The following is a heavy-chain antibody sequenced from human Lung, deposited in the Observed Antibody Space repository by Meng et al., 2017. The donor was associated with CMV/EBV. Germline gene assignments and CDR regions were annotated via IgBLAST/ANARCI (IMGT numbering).Heavy chain of an antibody. CDR1: GGSVSSSSYY. V-gene: IGHV4-39*01. D-gene: IGHD6-13*01. J-gene: IGHJ6*02. CDR3: GGQTDTEDIAAAPDV. CDR2: IYYSGNT. Sequence: SETLSLTXAVSGGSVSSSSYYWGWIRQPPGKGLEWIGSIYYSGNTYYNLSLRIRVTISVYTYKNQFSLKLISVTDADTAVYYCGGQTDTEDIAAAPDVWGQGTTVTVSS.